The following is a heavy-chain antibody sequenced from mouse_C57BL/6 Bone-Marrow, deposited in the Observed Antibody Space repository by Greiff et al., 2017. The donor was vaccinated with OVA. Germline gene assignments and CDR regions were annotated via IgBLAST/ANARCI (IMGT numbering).Heavy chain of an antibody. CDR3: ARWSGYWYFDV. CDR1: GYTFTSYW. CDR2: IHPNSGST. J-gene: IGHJ1*03. V-gene: IGHV1-64*01. Sequence: QVQPQQPGAELVKPGASVKLSCKASGYTFTSYWMHWVKQRPGQGLEWIGMIHPNSGSTNYNEKFKSKATLTVDKSSSTAYMQLSSLTSEDSAVYYCARWSGYWYFDVWGTGTTVTVSS.